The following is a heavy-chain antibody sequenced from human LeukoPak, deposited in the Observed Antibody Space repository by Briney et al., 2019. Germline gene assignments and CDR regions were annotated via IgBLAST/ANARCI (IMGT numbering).Heavy chain of an antibody. CDR3: AKPLIDLLPHEVLDP. D-gene: IGHD3-10*01. J-gene: IGHJ5*02. Sequence: GGSLRLSCAASGFTFSSYGMHWVRQAPGKGLEWVAVIWYDGSNKYYADSVKGRFTVSRDNSKNTLYLQMNSLRAEDTAVYYCAKPLIDLLPHEVLDPWGQGTLVTVSS. CDR2: IWYDGSNK. CDR1: GFTFSSYG. V-gene: IGHV3-30*02.